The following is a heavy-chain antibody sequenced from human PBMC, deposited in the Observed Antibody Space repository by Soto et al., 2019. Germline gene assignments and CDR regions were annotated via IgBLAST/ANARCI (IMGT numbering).Heavy chain of an antibody. Sequence: GGSLRLSCAASGFTFSSYAMSWVRQAPGKGLEWVSAISGSGGSTYYADSVKGRFTISRDNSKNTLYLQMNSLRAEDTAVYYCAKSRSSSWYQRGANWFDPWGQGTLVTVSS. J-gene: IGHJ5*02. CDR2: ISGSGGST. CDR1: GFTFSSYA. CDR3: AKSRSSSWYQRGANWFDP. D-gene: IGHD6-13*01. V-gene: IGHV3-23*01.